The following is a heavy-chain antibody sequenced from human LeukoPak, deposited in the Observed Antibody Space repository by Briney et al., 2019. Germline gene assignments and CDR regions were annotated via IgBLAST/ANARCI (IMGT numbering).Heavy chain of an antibody. CDR2: IGNTGAAK. V-gene: IGHV3-30*18. J-gene: IGHJ4*02. D-gene: IGHD3-10*01. CDR1: GFTFSSFG. CDR3: AKEEGWGVNVFDY. Sequence: GSLRLSCAGSGFTFSSFGIHWVRQAPGKGLEWVAVIGNTGAAKYYADSVRGRFSISRDNSDNTVHLQMNSLSAEDTAVYYCAKEEGWGVNVFDYWGQGTLVTVSS.